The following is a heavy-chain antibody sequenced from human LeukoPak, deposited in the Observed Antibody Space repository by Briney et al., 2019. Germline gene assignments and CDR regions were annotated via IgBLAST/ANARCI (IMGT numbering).Heavy chain of an antibody. CDR1: GYTFTSYG. Sequence: ASVKVSCKASGYTFTSYGISWVRQAPGQRLEWMGWINAGNGNTKYSQKFQGRVTITRDTSASTAYMELSSLRSEDTAVYYCAREGDIVVVVAADWFDPWGQGTLVTVSS. CDR2: INAGNGNT. CDR3: AREGDIVVVVAADWFDP. D-gene: IGHD2-15*01. V-gene: IGHV1-3*01. J-gene: IGHJ5*02.